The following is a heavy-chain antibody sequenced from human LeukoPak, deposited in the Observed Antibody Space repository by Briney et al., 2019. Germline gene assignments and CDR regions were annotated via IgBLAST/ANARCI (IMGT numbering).Heavy chain of an antibody. Sequence: SETLSLTCAVYGGSFSGYYWSWIRQPPGKGLEWIGEINHSGSTNYSPSLKSRVTISVDTSKNQFSLKLSSVTAADTAVYYCARGDLNYDSSGADYWGQGTLVTVSS. D-gene: IGHD3-22*01. V-gene: IGHV4-34*01. CDR1: GGSFSGYY. CDR3: ARGDLNYDSSGADY. CDR2: INHSGST. J-gene: IGHJ4*02.